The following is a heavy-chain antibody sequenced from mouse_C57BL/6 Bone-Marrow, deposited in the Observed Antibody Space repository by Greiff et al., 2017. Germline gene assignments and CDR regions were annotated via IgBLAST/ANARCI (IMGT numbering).Heavy chain of an antibody. CDR3: ARVGCGSSSCYWYFDV. CDR1: GFTFSSYA. V-gene: IGHV5-4*03. CDR2: ISDGVSYT. J-gene: IGHJ1*03. D-gene: IGHD1-1*01. Sequence: DVKLVESGGGLVKPGGSLKLSCAASGFTFSSYAMSWVRQTPEKRLEWVATISDGVSYTYYPDNVKGRFTLSRDNAKNNLYLQMSHLKSEDTDMYYSARVGCGSSSCYWYFDVWGTGTTVTVSS.